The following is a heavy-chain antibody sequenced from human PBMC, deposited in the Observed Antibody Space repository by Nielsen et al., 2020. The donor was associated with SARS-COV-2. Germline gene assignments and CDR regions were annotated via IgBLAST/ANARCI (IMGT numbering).Heavy chain of an antibody. D-gene: IGHD6-19*01. CDR3: AKDNKSGWYSFDY. CDR2: ISWDGGST. Sequence: GGSLRLSCAASGFTFDDYTMHWVRQAPGKGLEWVSLISWDGGSTYYADSVKGRFTISRDNSKNSLYLQMNSLRTEDTALYYCAKDNKSGWYSFDYWGQGTLVTVSS. CDR1: GFTFDDYT. J-gene: IGHJ4*02. V-gene: IGHV3-43*01.